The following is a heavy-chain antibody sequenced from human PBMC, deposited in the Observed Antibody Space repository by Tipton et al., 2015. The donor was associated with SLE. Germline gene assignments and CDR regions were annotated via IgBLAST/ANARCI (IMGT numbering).Heavy chain of an antibody. J-gene: IGHJ6*02. D-gene: IGHD3-10*01. Sequence: TLSLTCAVYGGSFSGYYWSWIRQPPGKGLEWIGEINHSGSTNYNPSLKSRVTISVDTPKNQFSLKLSSVTAADTAVYYCATGLGELFYYYGMDVWGQGTTVTVSS. CDR2: INHSGST. CDR1: GGSFSGYY. V-gene: IGHV4-34*01. CDR3: ATGLGELFYYYGMDV.